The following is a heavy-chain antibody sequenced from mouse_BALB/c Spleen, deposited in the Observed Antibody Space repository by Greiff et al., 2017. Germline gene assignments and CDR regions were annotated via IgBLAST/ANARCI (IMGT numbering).Heavy chain of an antibody. V-gene: IGHV1-7*01. J-gene: IGHJ4*01. Sequence: LQESGAELAKPGASVKMSCKASGYTFTSYWMHWVKQRPGQGLEWIGYINPSTGYTEYNQKFKDKATLTADKSSSTAYMQLSSLTSEDSAVYYCARQAYYYAMDYWGQGTSVTVSS. CDR2: INPSTGYT. CDR3: ARQAYYYAMDY. CDR1: GYTFTSYW. D-gene: IGHD3-2*02.